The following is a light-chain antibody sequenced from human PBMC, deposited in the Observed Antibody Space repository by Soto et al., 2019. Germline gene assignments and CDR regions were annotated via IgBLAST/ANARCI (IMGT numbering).Light chain of an antibody. CDR1: SRDIGGYDF. CDR2: DVS. CDR3: SSFSNSDTPYV. J-gene: IGLJ1*01. V-gene: IGLV2-14*03. Sequence: QSALAQPASGSGSPGQSITISCAGSSRDIGGYDFVSWYQQHPGEVPKLIIFDVSDRPSGVSDRFSGSKSGDTASLTISGLQVEDEADYSCSSFSNSDTPYVFGTGTKVTAL.